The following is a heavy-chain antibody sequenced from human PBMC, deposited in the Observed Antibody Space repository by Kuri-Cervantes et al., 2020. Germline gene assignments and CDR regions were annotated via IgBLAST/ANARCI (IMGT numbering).Heavy chain of an antibody. CDR1: GYTFTYRY. Sequence: SVKVSCKASGYTFTYRYLHWVRQAPGQGLEWMGGIIPIFGTANYAQKFQGRVTITTDESTSTAYMELSSLRSEDTAVYYCARDGGSGFGYYFDYWGQGTLVTVSS. D-gene: IGHD6-19*01. J-gene: IGHJ4*02. CDR2: IIPIFGTA. V-gene: IGHV1-69*05. CDR3: ARDGGSGFGYYFDY.